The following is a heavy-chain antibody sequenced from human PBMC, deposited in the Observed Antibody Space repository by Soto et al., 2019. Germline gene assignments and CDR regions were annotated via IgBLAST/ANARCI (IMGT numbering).Heavy chain of an antibody. V-gene: IGHV4-59*08. CDR3: ARNEGYSYGQFPFDY. D-gene: IGHD5-18*01. CDR2: IYYSGST. Sequence: SETLSLTCTVSGGSISSYYSSWIRQPPGKGLEWIGYIYYSGSTNYNPSLKSRLTMSVDTSKNQFSLKLTSVTAADTAVYYCARNEGYSYGQFPFDYWGQGKLVTVSS. J-gene: IGHJ4*02. CDR1: GGSISSYY.